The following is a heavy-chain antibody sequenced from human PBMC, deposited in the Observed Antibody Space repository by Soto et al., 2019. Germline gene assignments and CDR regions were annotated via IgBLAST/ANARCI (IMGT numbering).Heavy chain of an antibody. CDR3: ARVAQHQSYSSSSRFDP. J-gene: IGHJ5*02. Sequence: PSQTLSLTCAISGDSVSSNSAAWNWIRQSPSRGLEWLGRTYYRSKWYNDYAVSVKSRITINPDTSKNQFSLQLNSVTPEDTAVYYCARVAQHQSYSSSSRFDPWGQGTLVTVSS. D-gene: IGHD6-6*01. CDR2: TYYRSKWYN. CDR1: GDSVSSNSAA. V-gene: IGHV6-1*01.